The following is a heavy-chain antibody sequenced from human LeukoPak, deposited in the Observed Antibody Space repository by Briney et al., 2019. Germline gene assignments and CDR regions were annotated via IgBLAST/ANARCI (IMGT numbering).Heavy chain of an antibody. CDR3: AKGLVVVITEGVFDI. CDR2: ISWNSGSI. Sequence: PGGSLRLSCAASGFTFDDYAMHWVRQAPGKGLEWVSGISWNSGSIGYADSVKGRFTISRDNAKNSLYLQMNSLRAEDTALYYCAKGLVVVITEGVFDIWGQGTMVTVSS. D-gene: IGHD3-22*01. V-gene: IGHV3-9*01. J-gene: IGHJ3*02. CDR1: GFTFDDYA.